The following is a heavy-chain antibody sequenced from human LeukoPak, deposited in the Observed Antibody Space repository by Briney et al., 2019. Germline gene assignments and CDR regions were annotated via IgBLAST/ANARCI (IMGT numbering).Heavy chain of an antibody. V-gene: IGHV3-23*01. CDR3: ATDHYDILTGYFDGSKA. J-gene: IGHJ5*02. Sequence: GGSLRLSCAASGFTFSSYAMSWVRQAPGKGLGWVSAISGSGGSTYYADSVKGRFTISRDNSKNTLYLQMNSLRAEDTAVYYCATDHYDILTGYFDGSKAWGQGTLVTVSS. D-gene: IGHD3-9*01. CDR2: ISGSGGST. CDR1: GFTFSSYA.